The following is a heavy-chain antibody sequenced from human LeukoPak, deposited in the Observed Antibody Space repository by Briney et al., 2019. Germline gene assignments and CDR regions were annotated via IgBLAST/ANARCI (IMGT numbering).Heavy chain of an antibody. J-gene: IGHJ4*02. Sequence: GGSLRLSCAASGFTFSSYEMNWVRQAPGKGLEWVSYISSSGSTIYYADSVEGRFTISRDNAKNSLYLQMNSLRAEDTAVYYRARVGGYSYGWTTDYWGQGTLVTVSS. CDR3: ARVGGYSYGWTTDY. CDR2: ISSSGSTI. V-gene: IGHV3-48*03. CDR1: GFTFSSYE. D-gene: IGHD5-18*01.